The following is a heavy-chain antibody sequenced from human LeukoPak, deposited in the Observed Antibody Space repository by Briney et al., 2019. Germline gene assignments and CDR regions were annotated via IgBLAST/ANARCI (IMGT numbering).Heavy chain of an antibody. Sequence: ASVKVSCKASGGTFSSYAISWVRQAPGQGLEWMGRIIPILGIANYAQKFQGRVTITADKSTSTAYMELSSLRSEDTAVYYCARDRRDSGYDRQDYWGQGTLVTVSS. D-gene: IGHD5-12*01. V-gene: IGHV1-69*04. J-gene: IGHJ4*02. CDR2: IIPILGIA. CDR3: ARDRRDSGYDRQDY. CDR1: GGTFSSYA.